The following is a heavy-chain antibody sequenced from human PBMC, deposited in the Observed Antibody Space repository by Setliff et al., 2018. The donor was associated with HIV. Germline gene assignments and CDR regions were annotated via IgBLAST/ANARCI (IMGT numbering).Heavy chain of an antibody. CDR1: GFSLSYYR. V-gene: IGHV3-7*03. J-gene: IGHJ5*02. D-gene: IGHD6-13*01. CDR2: IEQDGSEK. Sequence: GGSLRLSCAASGFSLSYYRMNWVRQAPGKGLEWVANIEQDGSEKYYADSVTGRFTISRDDSKNTLYLQMNSLRAEDTAVYYCARDFSGQQLVGGWFDPWGQGTLVTVSS. CDR3: ARDFSGQQLVGGWFDP.